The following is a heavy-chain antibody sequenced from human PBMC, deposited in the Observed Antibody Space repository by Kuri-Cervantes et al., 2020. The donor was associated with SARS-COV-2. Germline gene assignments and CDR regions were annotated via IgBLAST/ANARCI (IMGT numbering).Heavy chain of an antibody. J-gene: IGHJ4*02. Sequence: GESLKISCVASGFSFSDYYMSWIRQAPGKGLEWVSYISGSGGYTNYADSVKGRFTISRDNAKNSVYLQMRSVRAEDTAVYYCARDLISVTACFDFRGQGTQVTVSS. CDR2: ISGSGGYT. D-gene: IGHD2-21*02. V-gene: IGHV3-11*06. CDR1: GFSFSDYY. CDR3: ARDLISVTACFDF.